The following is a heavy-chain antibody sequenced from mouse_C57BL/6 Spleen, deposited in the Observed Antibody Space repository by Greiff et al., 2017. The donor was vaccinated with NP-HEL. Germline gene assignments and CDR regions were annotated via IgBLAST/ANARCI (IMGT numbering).Heavy chain of an antibody. D-gene: IGHD2-4*01. CDR2: ISSGGSYT. V-gene: IGHV5-6*02. CDR1: GFTFSSYG. CDR3: ARRGIYYDYDGAMDY. J-gene: IGHJ4*01. Sequence: EVKLMESGGDLVKPGGSLKLSCAASGFTFSSYGMSWVRQTPDKRLEWVATISSGGSYTYYPDSVKGRFTISRDNAKNTLYLQMSSLKSEDTAMYYCARRGIYYDYDGAMDYWGQGTSVTVSS.